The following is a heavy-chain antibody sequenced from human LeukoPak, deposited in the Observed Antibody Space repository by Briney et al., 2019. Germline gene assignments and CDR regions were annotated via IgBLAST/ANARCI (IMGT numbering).Heavy chain of an antibody. CDR3: AKGKDSVAGATNDY. D-gene: IGHD6-19*01. Sequence: GGSLRLSRAGTGFTFSSYSVNWVGQAGGKGLEWVSSISSSGTYKYYADSVKGRFTISRDNAKNSLYLQMNSLRAEDTAVYYCAKGKDSVAGATNDYWGQGTLVTVSS. V-gene: IGHV3-21*01. CDR2: ISSSGTYK. CDR1: GFTFSSYS. J-gene: IGHJ4*02.